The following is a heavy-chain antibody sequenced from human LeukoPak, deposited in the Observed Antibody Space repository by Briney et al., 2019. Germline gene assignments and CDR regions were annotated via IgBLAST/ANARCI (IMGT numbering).Heavy chain of an antibody. CDR1: GFTFSSNA. J-gene: IGHJ4*02. D-gene: IGHD6-19*01. V-gene: IGHV3-23*01. Sequence: GGSLRLSCAASGFTFSSNAMTWVRQAPGKGLEWVSAIHGSDDNTHYADSVKGRFTISRDKSKNTLYLQMNSLRAEDTAVYYCARVGGRRYSSGCDYWGQGTLVTVSS. CDR3: ARVGGRRYSSGCDY. CDR2: IHGSDDNT.